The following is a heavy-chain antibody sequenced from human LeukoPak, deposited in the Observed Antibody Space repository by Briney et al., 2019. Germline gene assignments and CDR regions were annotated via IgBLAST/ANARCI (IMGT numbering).Heavy chain of an antibody. D-gene: IGHD3-10*01. J-gene: IGHJ4*02. CDR3: ARGGFYGSGSYYSDY. Sequence: GGSLRLSCAASGFTFSSYWMHWVRQALGKGLVWVSRIKSDGSSTNYADSVKGRFTISRDNAKNTLYLQMNSLRAEDTAVYYCARGGFYGSGSYYSDYWGQGTLVTVSS. V-gene: IGHV3-74*01. CDR1: GFTFSSYW. CDR2: IKSDGSST.